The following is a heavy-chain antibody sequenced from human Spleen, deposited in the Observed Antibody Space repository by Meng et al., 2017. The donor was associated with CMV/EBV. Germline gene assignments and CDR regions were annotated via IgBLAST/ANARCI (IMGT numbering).Heavy chain of an antibody. J-gene: IGHJ4*02. V-gene: IGHV5-51*01. CDR3: ARHGGSGTYYNFFDY. D-gene: IGHD3-10*01. CDR2: SFPGDSDS. CDR1: GYRFTTNW. Sequence: SGYRFTTNWIGWVRQMPGRGLEWMGVSFPGDSDSRYSPSFRGQVTFSVDNAIGTAYLQWHSLQASDTAMYYCARHGGSGTYYNFFDYWGQGTLVTVSS.